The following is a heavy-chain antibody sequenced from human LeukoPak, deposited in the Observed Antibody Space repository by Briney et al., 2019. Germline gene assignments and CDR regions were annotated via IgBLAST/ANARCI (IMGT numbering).Heavy chain of an antibody. Sequence: SETLSLTCTVSGGSISSYYWSWIRQPPGKGLEWIGYIYYSGSTNYNPSLKSRVTISVDTSKNQFSLKLSTVTAADTAVYYCASHDYGDYWYFDLWGRGTLATVSS. D-gene: IGHD4-17*01. V-gene: IGHV4-59*01. CDR1: GGSISSYY. J-gene: IGHJ2*01. CDR3: ASHDYGDYWYFDL. CDR2: IYYSGST.